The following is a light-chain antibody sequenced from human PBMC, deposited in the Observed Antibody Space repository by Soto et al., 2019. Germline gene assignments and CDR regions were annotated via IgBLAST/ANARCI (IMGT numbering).Light chain of an antibody. Sequence: DIQMTQSPSSLSASVGGRVTIRCPASETIKVYLNWYQHKPGKAPNLLIFGASNLRAGVPSRFTGSGSGTDFTLTIDRMQPEDFATYDCQQSYTTPWRFGLGNKVEIK. CDR3: QQSYTTPWR. CDR1: ETIKVY. V-gene: IGKV1-39*01. J-gene: IGKJ1*01. CDR2: GAS.